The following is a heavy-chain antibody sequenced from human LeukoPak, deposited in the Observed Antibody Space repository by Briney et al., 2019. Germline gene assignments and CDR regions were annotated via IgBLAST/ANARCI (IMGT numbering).Heavy chain of an antibody. Sequence: SETLSLTCAVYGGSFSGYYWSWIRQPPGKGLEWIGEINHSGSTNYNPSLKSRVTISVDTSKNQFSLKLSSVTAADTAVYYCAGELLTWGAFDIWGQGTMVTVSS. V-gene: IGHV4-34*01. CDR2: INHSGST. J-gene: IGHJ3*02. CDR3: AGELLTWGAFDI. CDR1: GGSFSGYY. D-gene: IGHD1-26*01.